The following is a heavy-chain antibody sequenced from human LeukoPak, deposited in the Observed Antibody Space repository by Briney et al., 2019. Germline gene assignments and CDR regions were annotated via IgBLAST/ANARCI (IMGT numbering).Heavy chain of an antibody. Sequence: QTGGSLRLSCAASGFTFSSYSMNWVRQAPGKGLEWVSYISSSSSIIYYADSVKGRFTISRDNAKNSLYMQMNSLRAEDTAVYYCARADLGGYGSGSYYNPYPDYWGQGTLVTVSS. CDR3: ARADLGGYGSGSYYNPYPDY. CDR1: GFTFSSYS. D-gene: IGHD3-10*01. CDR2: ISSSSSII. J-gene: IGHJ4*02. V-gene: IGHV3-48*01.